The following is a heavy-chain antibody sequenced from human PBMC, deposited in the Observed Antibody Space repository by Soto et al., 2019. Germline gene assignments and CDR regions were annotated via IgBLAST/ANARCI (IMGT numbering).Heavy chain of an antibody. V-gene: IGHV4-59*01. CDR1: GGSISSDY. CDR2: IYFTGTT. J-gene: IGHJ5*02. Sequence: PSETLSLTXTVSGGSISSDYWSWIRQTPGKGLEWIGYIYFTGTTNYNPSLKSRVTISIDMSKNHFSLKLRSVTAADTAVYYCAREGIRSNVYDTWGQGTLVTVSS. D-gene: IGHD1-20*01. CDR3: AREGIRSNVYDT.